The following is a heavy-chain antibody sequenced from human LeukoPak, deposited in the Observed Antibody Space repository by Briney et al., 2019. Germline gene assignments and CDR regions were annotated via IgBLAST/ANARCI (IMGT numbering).Heavy chain of an antibody. CDR3: ATTTYYYDSSGYTPDAFDI. CDR2: ITPFNGNT. J-gene: IGHJ3*02. V-gene: IGHV1-45*03. CDR1: GYTFTYRY. Sequence: SVKVSCKASGYTFTYRYLHWVRQAPRQALEWMGWITPFNGNTNYAQKIQDRVTITRDRSMSTAYMELSSLRYEDTAMYYCATTTYYYDSSGYTPDAFDIWGQGTMVTVSS. D-gene: IGHD3-22*01.